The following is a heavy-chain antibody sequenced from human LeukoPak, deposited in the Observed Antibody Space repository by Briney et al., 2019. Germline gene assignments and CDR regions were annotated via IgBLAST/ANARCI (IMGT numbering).Heavy chain of an antibody. CDR1: GFTFSSNS. Sequence: GGSLRLSCVASGFTFSSNSMDWVRQAPGKGLEWVGNIKQDGSEKRYADSVRGRFSISRDNAQTSLYLQMNSLRAEDTAVYYCARASDPWLQLTWGQGTLVTVSS. D-gene: IGHD5-24*01. J-gene: IGHJ5*02. CDR3: ARASDPWLQLT. V-gene: IGHV3-7*05. CDR2: IKQDGSEK.